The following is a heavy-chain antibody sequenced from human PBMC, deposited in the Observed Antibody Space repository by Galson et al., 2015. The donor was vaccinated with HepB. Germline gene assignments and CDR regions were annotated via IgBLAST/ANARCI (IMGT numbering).Heavy chain of an antibody. CDR1: GFTFSSYA. V-gene: IGHV3-30-3*01. Sequence: SLRLSCAASGFTFSSYAMHWVRQAPGKGLEGVAVISYDGSNKYYADSVKGRFTISRDNSKNTLYLQMNSLRAEDTAVYYCARDPAYTIFGVVIMGGDYGMDVWGQGTTVTVSS. D-gene: IGHD3-3*01. CDR2: ISYDGSNK. J-gene: IGHJ6*02. CDR3: ARDPAYTIFGVVIMGGDYGMDV.